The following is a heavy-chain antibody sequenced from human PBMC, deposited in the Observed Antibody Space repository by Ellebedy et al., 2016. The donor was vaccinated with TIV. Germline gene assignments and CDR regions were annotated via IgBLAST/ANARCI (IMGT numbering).Heavy chain of an antibody. V-gene: IGHV3-30-3*01. CDR1: GFTFSNYA. CDR3: ARDRETWFGDPTGLDY. J-gene: IGHJ4*02. CDR2: ISYDGGDE. Sequence: GESLKISCAASGFTFSNYAMHWVRQAPGKGLEWVTVISYDGGDEYYADSVKGRFTISRDNSKNTLYLQMNSLRAEYTAVYYCARDRETWFGDPTGLDYWGQGTLVTVSS. D-gene: IGHD3-10*01.